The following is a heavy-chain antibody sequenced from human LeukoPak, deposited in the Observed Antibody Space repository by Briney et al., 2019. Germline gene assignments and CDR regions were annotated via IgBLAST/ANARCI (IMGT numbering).Heavy chain of an antibody. V-gene: IGHV6-1*01. CDR1: GDIVSSNSVA. J-gene: IGHJ4*02. Sequence: SQTLSLTCAISGDIVSSNSVAWNWIRQSPSRGLEWLGRTYYRSKWYHDYALSVKSRITINPDTSKNQFSLQLNSVTPEDTAVYYCARGLSVTGYYFDFWGQGTLVTVSS. CDR3: ARGLSVTGYYFDF. CDR2: TYYRSKWYH. D-gene: IGHD1-14*01.